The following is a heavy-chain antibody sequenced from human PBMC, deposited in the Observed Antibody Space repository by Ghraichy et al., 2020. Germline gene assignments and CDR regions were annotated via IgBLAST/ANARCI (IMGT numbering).Heavy chain of an antibody. CDR3: TKAAGDQWFFDL. D-gene: IGHD7-27*01. CDR2: IRGSGGST. Sequence: GGSLRLSCAASGFTFSSYAMSWVRQAPGKGLEWVSGIRGSGGSTYYADSVQGRFTISRDKSRNTLYLQMSSLGAEDTAVYYCTKAAGDQWFFDLWGRGTLVTVSS. J-gene: IGHJ2*01. V-gene: IGHV3-23*01. CDR1: GFTFSSYA.